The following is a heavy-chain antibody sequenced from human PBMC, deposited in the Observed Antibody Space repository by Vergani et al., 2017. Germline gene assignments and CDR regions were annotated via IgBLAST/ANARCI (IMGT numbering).Heavy chain of an antibody. CDR2: IRSKNDGGTA. J-gene: IGHJ4*02. Sequence: EVQVVESGGGLIKPGGSRRLSCVVSGITFKNAWINWVRQAPGKGLEWIGRIRSKNDGGTADYAAPLKGRFTISRDDSKDSAFLLVNNLKTEDTAVYFCYTDYHDYWVQGTLVTVSS. CDR1: GITFKNAW. V-gene: IGHV3-15*01. CDR3: YTDYHDY. D-gene: IGHD2-2*02.